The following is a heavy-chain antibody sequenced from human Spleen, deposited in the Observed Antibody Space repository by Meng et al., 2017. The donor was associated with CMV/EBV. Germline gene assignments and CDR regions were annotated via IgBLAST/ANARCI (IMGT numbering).Heavy chain of an antibody. CDR3: AKTLNGYGGEDS. CDR1: GFTFKSYA. CDR2: ISDSGDSP. V-gene: IGHV3-23*01. J-gene: IGHJ4*02. D-gene: IGHD5-18*01. Sequence: ASGFTFKSYAMTWVRQAPGKGLEWISLISDSGDSPYYADSVKGRFTISRDNSKNMVYLQMKSLRADDTARYYCAKTLNGYGGEDSWGQGTLVTVSS.